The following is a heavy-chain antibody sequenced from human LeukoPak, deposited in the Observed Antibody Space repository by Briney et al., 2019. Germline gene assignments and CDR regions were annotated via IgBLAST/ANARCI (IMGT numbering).Heavy chain of an antibody. CDR3: HSSPGGYGMDV. D-gene: IGHD3-10*01. CDR2: INSGGSST. CDR1: GFTFSSYW. Sequence: GGSLRLSCAASGFTFSSYWMHWVRQVPGKGLVWVSRINSGGSSTSHADSVKGRFTISRDNAKNTLYLQMNSLRAEDTAVYYCHSSPGGYGMDVWGQGTTVTVSS. V-gene: IGHV3-74*01. J-gene: IGHJ6*02.